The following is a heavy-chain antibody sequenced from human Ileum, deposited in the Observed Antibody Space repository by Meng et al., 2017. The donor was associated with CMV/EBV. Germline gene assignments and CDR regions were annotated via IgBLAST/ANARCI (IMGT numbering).Heavy chain of an antibody. D-gene: IGHD3-22*01. Sequence: GGSLRLSCAASGFTFSLYAVHWVRQAPGKGLEWVVVSSSDGNDKFYADSVKGRFSISRDNSKNTLILQMSSLTTDDTAVYYCARDHYSDPTYTEYWGQGTLVTVSS. CDR3: ARDHYSDPTYTEY. CDR1: GFTFSLYA. J-gene: IGHJ4*02. CDR2: SSSDGNDK. V-gene: IGHV3-30*04.